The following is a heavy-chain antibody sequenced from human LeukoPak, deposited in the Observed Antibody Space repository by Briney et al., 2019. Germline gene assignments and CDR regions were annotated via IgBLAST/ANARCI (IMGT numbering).Heavy chain of an antibody. J-gene: IGHJ4*02. Sequence: ASVKVSCKASGYTFTGYYMHWVRQAPGQRGEWMGRIDPNSGCTNYAQKFQGRVTMTRDTSISTAYMELSRLRSDDTAVYYCARGEEYSYVFNYFDYWGQGTLVTVSS. CDR3: ARGEEYSYVFNYFDY. CDR2: IDPNSGCT. D-gene: IGHD5-18*01. CDR1: GYTFTGYY. V-gene: IGHV1-2*06.